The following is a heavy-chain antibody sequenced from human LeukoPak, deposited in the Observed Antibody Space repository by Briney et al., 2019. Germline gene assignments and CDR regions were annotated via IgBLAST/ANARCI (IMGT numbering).Heavy chain of an antibody. Sequence: GGSLRLSCAASGFTFDDFGMSWVRQAPGKGLEWVSGIHWSGGSTGYADTVKGRFTISRDNAKNSLYLQMNSLRAEDTAVYYCARDGITMVRGVISYYYYMDVWGKGTTVTISS. V-gene: IGHV3-20*04. CDR2: IHWSGGST. CDR1: GFTFDDFG. CDR3: ARDGITMVRGVISYYYYMDV. J-gene: IGHJ6*03. D-gene: IGHD3-10*01.